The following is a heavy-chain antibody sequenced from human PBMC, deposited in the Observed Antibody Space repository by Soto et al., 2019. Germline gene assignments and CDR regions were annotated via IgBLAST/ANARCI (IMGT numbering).Heavy chain of an antibody. CDR1: GYTFTSYD. CDR2: MNPNSGNT. J-gene: IGHJ5*02. V-gene: IGHV1-8*01. D-gene: IGHD2-8*02. Sequence: QVQLVQSGAEVKKPGASVKVSCKASGYTFTSYDINWVRQATGQGLEYLGWMNPNSGNTASVQKFQGRVTMTWDTSTTPAYMERRSLRSEDTAVYFCARGVKYCASTRWFDPWGQGTLVTVSS. CDR3: ARGVKYCASTRWFDP.